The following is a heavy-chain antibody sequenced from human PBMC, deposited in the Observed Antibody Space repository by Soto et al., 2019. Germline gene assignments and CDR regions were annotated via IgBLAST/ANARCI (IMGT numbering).Heavy chain of an antibody. Sequence: PGGSLRLSCAASGFTFSSYGMHWVRQAPGKGLEWVAVILYDGSKKYYADSMKGRFTISRDNSKNTLYLQMDSLGAEDTAVYYCAKDRGALRWSEEHYYFDCWGQGALVTVSS. D-gene: IGHD4-17*01. CDR2: ILYDGSKK. V-gene: IGHV3-30*18. CDR1: GFTFSSYG. J-gene: IGHJ4*02. CDR3: AKDRGALRWSEEHYYFDC.